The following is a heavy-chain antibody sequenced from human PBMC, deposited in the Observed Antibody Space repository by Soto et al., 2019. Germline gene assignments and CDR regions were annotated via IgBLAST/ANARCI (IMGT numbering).Heavy chain of an antibody. CDR1: GYSFSSYW. CDR3: ARHYCSSTSCSLNFDH. J-gene: IGHJ4*02. V-gene: IGHV5-10-1*01. D-gene: IGHD2-2*01. Sequence: PGESLKISCKGSGYSFSSYWISWVRQMPGKGPEWMGRIDPSDPYTNYSPSFRGHVTISADKSISTAYLHWSSLKASDTAMFYCARHYCSSTSCSLNFDHWGQGTMGTVSS. CDR2: IDPSDPYT.